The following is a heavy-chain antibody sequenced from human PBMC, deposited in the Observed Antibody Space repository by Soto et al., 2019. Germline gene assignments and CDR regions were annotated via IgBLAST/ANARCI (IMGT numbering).Heavy chain of an antibody. CDR1: GGSITSSSHC. V-gene: IGHV4-39*01. Sequence: SETLSLTCTASGGSITSSSHCWVWVRQPPGKGREGIGTIYFTENTYYTPSLKSRLTMSIDTSKNEFSLRLNSVTAADTAVYYCAGQTFTIAAASYGRSNWFDPWGPGTLVTVSS. J-gene: IGHJ5*02. CDR2: IYFTENT. D-gene: IGHD6-25*01. CDR3: AGQTFTIAAASYGRSNWFDP.